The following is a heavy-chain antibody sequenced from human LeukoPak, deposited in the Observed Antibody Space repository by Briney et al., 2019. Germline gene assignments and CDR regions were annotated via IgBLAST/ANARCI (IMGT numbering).Heavy chain of an antibody. Sequence: ASVKVSCKASGYTFTGYFMHWVRQAPGQGLEWMGRINPNSGGTDYAQKFQGGVTMTRDTSINTAYMELSRLRSDDTAVYYCAREFNNNWPFDYWGQGTLVTVSS. J-gene: IGHJ4*02. D-gene: IGHD1-1*01. CDR3: AREFNNNWPFDY. CDR2: INPNSGGT. V-gene: IGHV1-2*06. CDR1: GYTFTGYF.